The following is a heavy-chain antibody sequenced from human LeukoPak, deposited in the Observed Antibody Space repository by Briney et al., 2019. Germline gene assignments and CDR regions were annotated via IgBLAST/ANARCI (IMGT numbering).Heavy chain of an antibody. Sequence: SETLSLTCTVSGGSISGYYWTWIRQPPGKGLEWIGYIYYSGSTNYNPSLKSRVTISVDTSKNQFSLKLSSVTAADTAVYYCARAHYYGSGSYAFDIWGQGTMVTVSS. J-gene: IGHJ3*02. CDR3: ARAHYYGSGSYAFDI. CDR1: GGSISGYY. V-gene: IGHV4-59*01. CDR2: IYYSGST. D-gene: IGHD3-10*01.